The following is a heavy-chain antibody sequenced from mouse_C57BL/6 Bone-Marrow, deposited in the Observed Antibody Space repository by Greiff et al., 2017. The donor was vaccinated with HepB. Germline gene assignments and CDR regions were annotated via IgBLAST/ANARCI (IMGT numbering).Heavy chain of an antibody. CDR1: GYTFTSYW. Sequence: VQLQQSGTVLARPGASVKMSCKTSGYTFTSYWMHWVKQRPGQGLEWIGAIYPGNSDTSYNQKFKGKAKLTAVTSASTAYMELSSLTNEDSAVYYCAITTVVSYYFDYWGQGTTLTVSS. J-gene: IGHJ2*01. D-gene: IGHD1-1*01. V-gene: IGHV1-5*01. CDR2: IYPGNSDT. CDR3: AITTVVSYYFDY.